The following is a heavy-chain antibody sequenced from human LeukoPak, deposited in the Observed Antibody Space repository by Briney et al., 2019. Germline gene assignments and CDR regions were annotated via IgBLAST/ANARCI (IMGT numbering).Heavy chain of an antibody. CDR3: ARRNGSGSYYPFYYYYYYMDV. CDR1: GGSFSGYY. V-gene: IGHV4-34*01. CDR2: INHSGST. Sequence: SETLSLTCAVYGGSFSGYYWSWIRQPPGKGLEWIGEINHSGSTNYNPSLKSRVTISVDTSKNQFSLKLSSVTAADTAVYYCARRNGSGSYYPFYYYYYYMDVWGKGTTVTISS. J-gene: IGHJ6*03. D-gene: IGHD3-10*01.